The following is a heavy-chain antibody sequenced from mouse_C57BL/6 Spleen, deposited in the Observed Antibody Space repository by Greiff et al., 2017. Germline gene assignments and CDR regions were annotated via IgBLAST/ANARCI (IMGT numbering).Heavy chain of an antibody. CDR1: GYTFTSYW. V-gene: IGHV1-55*01. Sequence: QVQLNQPGAELVKPGASVKMSCKASGYTFTSYWITWVKQRPGQGLEWIGDIYPGSGSTNYNEKFKSKATLTVDTSSSTAYMQLSSLTSEDSAVYSCARTSCSSYVFLDYWGQGTTLTVSS. D-gene: IGHD1-1*01. J-gene: IGHJ2*01. CDR2: IYPGSGST. CDR3: ARTSCSSYVFLDY.